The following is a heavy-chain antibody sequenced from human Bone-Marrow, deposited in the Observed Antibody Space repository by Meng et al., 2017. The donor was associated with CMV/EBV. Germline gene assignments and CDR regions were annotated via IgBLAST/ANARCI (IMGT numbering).Heavy chain of an antibody. CDR2: IYSGGSST. CDR1: GFTFSSYA. Sequence: GGSLRLSCAASGFTFSSYAMSWVRQAPGKGLEWVSVIYSGGSSTYYADSVKGRFTISRDNSKNTLYLQMNSLRAEDTAVYYCVNYGRDGGYVHYWGQGTLVTVSS. CDR3: VNYGRDGGYVHY. J-gene: IGHJ4*02. D-gene: IGHD5-12*01. V-gene: IGHV3-23*03.